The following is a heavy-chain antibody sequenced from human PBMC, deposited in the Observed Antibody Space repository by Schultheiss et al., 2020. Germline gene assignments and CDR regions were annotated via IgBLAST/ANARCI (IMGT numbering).Heavy chain of an antibody. CDR3: ARGFYYGSGRHNAFDI. Sequence: GGSLRLSCAASGFTFTTYDMHWVRQAPGMGLEWVALISYDGRNKYYADSVKGRFTISRDNSKNTLYLQMNSLRAEDTAVYYCARGFYYGSGRHNAFDIWGQGTMVTVSS. D-gene: IGHD3-10*01. CDR1: GFTFTTYD. J-gene: IGHJ3*02. CDR2: ISYDGRNK. V-gene: IGHV3-30*03.